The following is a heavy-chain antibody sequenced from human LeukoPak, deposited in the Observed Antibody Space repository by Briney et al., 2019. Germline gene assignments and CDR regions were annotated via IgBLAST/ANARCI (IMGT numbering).Heavy chain of an antibody. CDR1: GYPFTSYD. CDR3: ARYYYDSSGYYRLAHDAFDI. CDR2: MNPNSGNT. Sequence: SVKVSCKASGYPFTSYDINWVRQATGQGLEWMGWMNPNSGNTGYAQKFQGRVTMTRNTSISTAYMELSSLRSEDTAVYYCARYYYDSSGYYRLAHDAFDIWGQGTMVTVSS. D-gene: IGHD3-22*01. J-gene: IGHJ3*02. V-gene: IGHV1-8*01.